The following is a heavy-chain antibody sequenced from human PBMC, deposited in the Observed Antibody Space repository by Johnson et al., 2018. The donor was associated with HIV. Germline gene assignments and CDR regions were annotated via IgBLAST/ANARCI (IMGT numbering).Heavy chain of an antibody. CDR1: TFSEYG. Sequence: VQLVESGGGLMQPGESLRLSCATFSEYGLVGVRQATGKGLDWVPTIRTAGDTYFPGSVKGRFTIFRDNAKNSLYLDMSSLRAEDTAVDFCARNLPYYYGTGWDAFDIWGQGTVVTVSS. V-gene: IGHV3-13*01. CDR3: ARNLPYYYGTGWDAFDI. CDR2: IRTAGDT. J-gene: IGHJ3*02. D-gene: IGHD3-10*01.